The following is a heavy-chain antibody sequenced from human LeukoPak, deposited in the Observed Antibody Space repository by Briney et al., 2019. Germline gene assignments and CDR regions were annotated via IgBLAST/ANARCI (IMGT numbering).Heavy chain of an antibody. CDR3: ARVKDYYDGSVYYFLDE. V-gene: IGHV6-1*01. Sequence: SQTLSLTCAISGDSVSSNTAAWSWIRQSPSRGLEWLGRTYFRSKWYYDYAVSVKSRITINPDTSKNQFSLQLNSVTSEDTAVYFCARVKDYYDGSVYYFLDEWGQGTLVTVSS. D-gene: IGHD3-22*01. CDR2: TYFRSKWYY. J-gene: IGHJ4*02. CDR1: GDSVSSNTAA.